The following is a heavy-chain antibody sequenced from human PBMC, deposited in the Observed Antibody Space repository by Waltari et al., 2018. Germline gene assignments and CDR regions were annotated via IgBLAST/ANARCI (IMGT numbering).Heavy chain of an antibody. J-gene: IGHJ6*02. CDR3: ASHRPGGYGMDV. Sequence: MGWVRQVPGKGLGWVSTITSDGSRTRYADSVKGRFTISRDNAKNTLYLQTNSLRAEDTAVYYCASHRPGGYGMDVWGHGTTVTVSS. D-gene: IGHD2-15*01. CDR2: ITSDGSRT. V-gene: IGHV3-74*01.